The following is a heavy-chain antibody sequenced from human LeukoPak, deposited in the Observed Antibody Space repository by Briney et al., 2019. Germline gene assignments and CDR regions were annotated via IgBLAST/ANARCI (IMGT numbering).Heavy chain of an antibody. V-gene: IGHV1-18*01. CDR1: GYTFTSYD. CDR2: INPYNGNT. CDR3: ATDVDAGHGRIF. J-gene: IGHJ4*02. Sequence: ASVKVSCKASGYTFTSYDITWLRQAPGQGLEWMGWINPYNGNTNYAQKFQGRVTMTTDTSTSTAYMELRSLRSEDTAVYYCATDVDAGHGRIFWGQGTLVTVSS. D-gene: IGHD1-26*01.